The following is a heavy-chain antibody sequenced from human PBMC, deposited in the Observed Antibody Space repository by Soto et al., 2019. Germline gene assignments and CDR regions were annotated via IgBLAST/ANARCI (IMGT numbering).Heavy chain of an antibody. CDR1: GYSFSTHG. Sequence: ASVKVSCKASGYSFSTHGVSWVRQAPGQGLEWMGWISAYSGNTNYTQKLQGRVTMTTDTSTNTAYMELRSLRSEDTAVYYCARANYRSWFDPWGQGTLVTVSS. CDR3: ARANYRSWFDP. V-gene: IGHV1-18*01. J-gene: IGHJ5*02. CDR2: ISAYSGNT. D-gene: IGHD3-16*02.